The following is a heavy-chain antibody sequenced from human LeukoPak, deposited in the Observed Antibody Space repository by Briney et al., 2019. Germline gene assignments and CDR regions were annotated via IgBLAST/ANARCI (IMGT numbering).Heavy chain of an antibody. Sequence: ASVKVSCKASGYTFTSYGISWVRQAPGQGLEWMGWISAYNGNTNYAQKLQGRVTMTTDTSTSTAYMELRSLRSDDTAVYYCARSTTVVTPDWLDPWGQGTLVTVSS. D-gene: IGHD4-23*01. CDR3: ARSTTVVTPDWLDP. J-gene: IGHJ5*02. V-gene: IGHV1-18*01. CDR1: GYTFTSYG. CDR2: ISAYNGNT.